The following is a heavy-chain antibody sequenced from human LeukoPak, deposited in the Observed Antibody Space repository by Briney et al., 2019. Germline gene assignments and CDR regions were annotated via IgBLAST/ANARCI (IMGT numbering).Heavy chain of an antibody. D-gene: IGHD3-3*01. CDR3: AKGADYDFWSGFDY. CDR2: ISGSGGST. CDR1: GFTFSSYA. Sequence: GGSLRFSCAASGFTFSSYAMSWLRQAPGKGLEWVSAISGSGGSTYYADSVKGRFTISRDNSKNTLYLQMNRLRAEDTAVYYCAKGADYDFWSGFDYWGQGTLVTGSS. J-gene: IGHJ4*02. V-gene: IGHV3-23*01.